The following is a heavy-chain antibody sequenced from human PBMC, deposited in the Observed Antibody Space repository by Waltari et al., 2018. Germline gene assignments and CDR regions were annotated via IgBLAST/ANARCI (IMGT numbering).Heavy chain of an antibody. V-gene: IGHV3-48*01. J-gene: IGHJ6*02. D-gene: IGHD5-18*01. CDR3: ARARDKSAMAYYYYGMDV. CDR2: ISSSSSTI. Sequence: EVQLVESGGGLVQPGGSLRLSCAASGFTFRSDSMNWVRQAPGKGLEWVSYISSSSSTIYYADSVKGRFTISRDNAKNSLYLQMNSLRAEDTAVYYCARARDKSAMAYYYYGMDVWGQGTTVTVSS. CDR1: GFTFRSDS.